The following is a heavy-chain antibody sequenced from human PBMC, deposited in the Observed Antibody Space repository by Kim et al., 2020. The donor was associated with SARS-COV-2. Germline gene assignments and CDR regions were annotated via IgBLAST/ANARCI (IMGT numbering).Heavy chain of an antibody. D-gene: IGHD3-10*01. CDR2: IYYSGST. CDR1: GDSISSGDYY. J-gene: IGHJ6*02. Sequence: SETLSLTCTVSGDSISSGDYYWSWVRQPPGKGLEWIGYIYYSGSTYYNPSLKSRVTISVDRSKNQFSLKLSSVTAADTAVYYCARWGVLLWFGELIHGMDVWGQGTTVTVSS. V-gene: IGHV4-30-4*01. CDR3: ARWGVLLWFGELIHGMDV.